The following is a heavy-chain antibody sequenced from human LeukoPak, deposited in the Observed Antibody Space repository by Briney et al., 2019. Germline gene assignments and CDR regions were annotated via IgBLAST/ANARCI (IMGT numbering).Heavy chain of an antibody. CDR1: GGSISSGGYY. CDR3: ARVFRYSGSSV. CDR2: IYYSGTT. D-gene: IGHD1-26*01. Sequence: SETLSLTCTVSGGSISSGGYYWTWIRQHPGKGPEWIGYIYYSGTTYYNPSLKSRVTISLDTSKNQFSLKLSSVTPEDTAVYYCARVFRYSGSSVWGQGTLVTVSS. J-gene: IGHJ4*02. V-gene: IGHV4-31*03.